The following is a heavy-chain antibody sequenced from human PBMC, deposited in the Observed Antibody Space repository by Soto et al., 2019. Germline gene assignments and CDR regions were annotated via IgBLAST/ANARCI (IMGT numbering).Heavy chain of an antibody. Sequence: SDTLSITCTVSGGSISNYFCNWIRQPAGKGLEWIGRIDNSGSTNYNPSLKSRITMSADTSRNQFSLKLNSVTAADTAVYYCARGGQDFWSGPFDYWGQGALVTVSS. D-gene: IGHD3-3*01. V-gene: IGHV4-4*07. CDR1: GGSISNYF. CDR2: IDNSGST. J-gene: IGHJ4*02. CDR3: ARGGQDFWSGPFDY.